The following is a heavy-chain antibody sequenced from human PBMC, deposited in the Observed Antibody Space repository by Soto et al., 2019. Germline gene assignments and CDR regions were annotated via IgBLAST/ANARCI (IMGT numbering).Heavy chain of an antibody. J-gene: IGHJ6*02. V-gene: IGHV4-39*01. CDR3: ARLPQYCYGSGDGSNVYYYGMDV. CDR2: IYYSGST. Sequence: PSETLSLTCTVSGGSISSSSYYWGWIRQPPGKGLEWIGSIYYSGSTYYNPSLKSRVTISVDTSKNQFSLKLSSVTAADTAVYYCARLPQYCYGSGDGSNVYYYGMDVWGQGTTVTVSS. D-gene: IGHD3-10*01. CDR1: GGSISSSSYY.